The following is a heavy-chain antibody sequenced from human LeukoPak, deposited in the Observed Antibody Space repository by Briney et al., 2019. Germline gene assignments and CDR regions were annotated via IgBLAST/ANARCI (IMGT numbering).Heavy chain of an antibody. CDR1: GFTFSTYS. Sequence: GGSLRLSCAASGFTFSTYSMNWVRQAPGKGLEWVSYISSSGSTIYYADPVKGRFTISRDNAKNSLYLQMNSLRDEDTAVYYCARYQRGYSDYPPAVDYWGQGTLVTVSS. CDR2: ISSSGSTI. D-gene: IGHD4-11*01. V-gene: IGHV3-48*02. CDR3: ARYQRGYSDYPPAVDY. J-gene: IGHJ4*02.